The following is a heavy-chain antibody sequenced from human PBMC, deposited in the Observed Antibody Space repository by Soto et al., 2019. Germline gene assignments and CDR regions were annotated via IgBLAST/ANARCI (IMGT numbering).Heavy chain of an antibody. J-gene: IGHJ6*02. CDR2: IIPIFGTA. CDR3: ARDLIQANYGDNQTPLRCIDV. V-gene: IGHV1-69*01. D-gene: IGHD4-17*01. CDR1: GGNFASDA. Sequence: VKVCCESFGGNFASDALSWVRQAPGPGLDWMGGIIPIFGTANYAQKFQGRVTINADESTSTAYMELSSLRSEDTAVYYCARDLIQANYGDNQTPLRCIDVRGQRLTLTVYS.